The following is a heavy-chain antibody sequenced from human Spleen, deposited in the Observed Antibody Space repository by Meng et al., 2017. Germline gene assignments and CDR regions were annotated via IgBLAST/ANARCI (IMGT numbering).Heavy chain of an antibody. Sequence: GGSLRLSCAASGFTFDEYAMHWVRQAPGKGLEWVSLISWNGGSTYYADSVKGRFTISRDNSKNSLYLQMHSLRAADSALYYCAKPSQSKNNYSGMDVWGQGTTVTVSS. V-gene: IGHV3-43D*03. J-gene: IGHJ6*02. CDR2: ISWNGGST. CDR3: AKPSQSKNNYSGMDV. D-gene: IGHD4-11*01. CDR1: GFTFDEYA.